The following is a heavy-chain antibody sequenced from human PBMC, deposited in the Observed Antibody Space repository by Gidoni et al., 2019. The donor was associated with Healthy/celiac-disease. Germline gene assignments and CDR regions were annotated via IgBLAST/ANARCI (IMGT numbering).Heavy chain of an antibody. CDR2: ISYDGSNK. CDR1: GFTFSSYA. Sequence: QVQLVESGGGVVQPGRSLRLSCAASGFTFSSYAMHWVRQAPGKGLEWVAVISYDGSNKYYADSVKGRFTISRDNSKNTLYLQMNSLRAEDTAVYYCAREPDYGDYVKFDYWGQGTLVTVSS. D-gene: IGHD4-17*01. CDR3: AREPDYGDYVKFDY. J-gene: IGHJ4*02. V-gene: IGHV3-30-3*01.